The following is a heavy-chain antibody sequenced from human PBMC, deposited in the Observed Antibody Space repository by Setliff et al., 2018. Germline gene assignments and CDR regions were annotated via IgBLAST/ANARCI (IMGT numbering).Heavy chain of an antibody. CDR3: ARDWLAAAGLRHSDY. CDR2: LNNDGTTI. V-gene: IGHV3-48*03. J-gene: IGHJ4*02. Sequence: PGGSLRLSCAASGYTSSSYAMTWVRQAPGKGLEWVSYLNNDGTTIYYADSVRGRFTISRDNARDSLYLQMNSLRAEDTAVYYCARDWLAAAGLRHSDYWGQGTLVTVSS. D-gene: IGHD6-13*01. CDR1: GYTSSSYA.